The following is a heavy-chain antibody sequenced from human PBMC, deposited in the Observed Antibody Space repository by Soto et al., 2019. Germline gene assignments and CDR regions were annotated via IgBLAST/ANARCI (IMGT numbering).Heavy chain of an antibody. CDR1: GYNFAVYW. CDR2: IYPGDSDT. CDR3: ARGWKVAGDAFDI. V-gene: IGHV5-51*01. J-gene: IGHJ3*02. D-gene: IGHD1-1*01. Sequence: SLKISCKGSGYNFAVYWIGWVRQMPGKGLEWMGMIYPGDSDTRYSPSFQGQVTISVDKSISTAYLQWSSLKASDTAMYYCARGWKVAGDAFDIWGQGTMVTVSS.